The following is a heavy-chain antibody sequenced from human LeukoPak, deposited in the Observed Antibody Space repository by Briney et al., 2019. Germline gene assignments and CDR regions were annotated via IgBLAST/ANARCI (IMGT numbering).Heavy chain of an antibody. CDR3: AKDLYSSGWYLNYFDY. CDR1: GFTFSSYA. CDR2: FSGSGGST. D-gene: IGHD6-19*01. Sequence: PGGSLRLSCAASGFTFSSYAMSWVRQAPGRGLEGVSAFSGSGGSTYYADSVKGRFTISRDNSKNTLYLQMNSLRAEDTAVYYCAKDLYSSGWYLNYFDYRGQGTLVTVSS. V-gene: IGHV3-23*01. J-gene: IGHJ4*02.